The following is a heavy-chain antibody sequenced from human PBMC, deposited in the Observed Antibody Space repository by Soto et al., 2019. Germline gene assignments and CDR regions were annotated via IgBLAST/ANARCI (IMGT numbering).Heavy chain of an antibody. V-gene: IGHV1-69*13. D-gene: IGHD3-22*01. Sequence: ASVKVSCKASGGTFSSYAVSWVRQAPGQGLEWMGGIIPIFGTANYAQKFQGRVTITADESTSTAYMELSSLRSEDTAVYYCARDSTYYYDSSGYRPAYGMDVWG. J-gene: IGHJ6*02. CDR2: IIPIFGTA. CDR1: GGTFSSYA. CDR3: ARDSTYYYDSSGYRPAYGMDV.